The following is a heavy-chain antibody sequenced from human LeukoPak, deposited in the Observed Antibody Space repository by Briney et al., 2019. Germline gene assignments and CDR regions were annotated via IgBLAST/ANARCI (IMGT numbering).Heavy chain of an antibody. D-gene: IGHD2-15*01. CDR1: GFTFSDYY. V-gene: IGHV3-11*01. J-gene: IGHJ4*02. CDR3: ARAGLGGHYIDY. CDR2: VSGSDENK. Sequence: GGSLRLSCAASGFTFSDYYMTWIRQAPGQELEWISYVSGSDENKYYAGSVRGRFAISRDNAEKSLFLQMSNVRAEDTAVYYCARAGLGGHYIDYWGQGTLVNVSS.